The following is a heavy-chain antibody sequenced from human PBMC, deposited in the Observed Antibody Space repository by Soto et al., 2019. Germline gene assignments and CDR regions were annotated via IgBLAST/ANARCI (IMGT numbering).Heavy chain of an antibody. Sequence: QVQLQESGPGLVKPSQTLSLTCTVSGGSINNGDYYWSWIRQPPGKGLEWIGYIYYNGNTYYNPSLQSRVSISLDTSKNQFSLNLSSVTAADTAVYFCARGDGGNYFDSWGQGSLVTVSS. J-gene: IGHJ4*02. D-gene: IGHD2-15*01. V-gene: IGHV4-30-4*01. CDR1: GGSINNGDYY. CDR3: ARGDGGNYFDS. CDR2: IYYNGNT.